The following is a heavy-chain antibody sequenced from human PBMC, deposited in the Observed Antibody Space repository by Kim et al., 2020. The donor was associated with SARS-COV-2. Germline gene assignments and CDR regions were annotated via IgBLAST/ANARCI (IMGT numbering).Heavy chain of an antibody. J-gene: IGHJ4*02. CDR3: AKGGGRDLGY. V-gene: IGHV3-23*01. CDR1: GFTFSTYA. CDR2: ISGGGGST. D-gene: IGHD3-16*01. Sequence: GGSLRLSCAASGFTFSTYAMSWVRQAPGKGLEWVSGISGGGGSTYYADSVKGRFTISRDNSKNTLYLQMNSLRAEDTAVYYCAKGGGRDLGYWGQGTLVTVSS.